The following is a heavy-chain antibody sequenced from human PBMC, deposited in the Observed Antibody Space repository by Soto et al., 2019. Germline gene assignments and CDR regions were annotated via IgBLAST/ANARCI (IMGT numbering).Heavy chain of an antibody. Sequence: PSETLSLTCAVYGGSFSGYYWSWIRQPPGKGLEWIGEINHSGSTNYNPSLKSRVTISVDTSKNQFSLKLSSVTAADTAVYYCARLRFYYGMDVWGQGTTVTVSS. J-gene: IGHJ6*02. V-gene: IGHV4-34*01. D-gene: IGHD5-12*01. CDR3: ARLRFYYGMDV. CDR1: GGSFSGYY. CDR2: INHSGST.